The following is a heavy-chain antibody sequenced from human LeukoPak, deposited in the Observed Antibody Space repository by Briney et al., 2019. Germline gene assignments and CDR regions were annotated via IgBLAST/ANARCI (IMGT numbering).Heavy chain of an antibody. CDR3: VPRYCSSTSCEDY. J-gene: IGHJ4*02. D-gene: IGHD2-2*01. CDR1: RLTFSTYS. CDR2: ISSSSKYI. V-gene: IGHV3-21*06. Sequence: PGGSLRLSCAASRLTFSTYSMNWVRQAPGQGLQWVSSISSSSKYIYYADSVKGRFPISRDNAKNSLYLQMNSLRPEDSAVYYCVPRYCSSTSCEDYWGQGTLVTVSS.